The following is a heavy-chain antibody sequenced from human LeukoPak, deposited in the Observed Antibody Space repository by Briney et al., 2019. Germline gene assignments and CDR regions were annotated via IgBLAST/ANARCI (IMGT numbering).Heavy chain of an antibody. J-gene: IGHJ4*02. D-gene: IGHD3-9*01. CDR3: ARALAQGGSFDLYYFDS. V-gene: IGHV1-18*01. Sequence: ASVKVSYKASGYTFASYGISWVRQAPGQGLEWMGWTYNSYTHYAQTLRDRLTMTTDTSTSTSYMELRSLRSDDTAVYYCARALAQGGSFDLYYFDSWGQGSLVTVSS. CDR1: GYTFASYG. CDR2: TYNSYT.